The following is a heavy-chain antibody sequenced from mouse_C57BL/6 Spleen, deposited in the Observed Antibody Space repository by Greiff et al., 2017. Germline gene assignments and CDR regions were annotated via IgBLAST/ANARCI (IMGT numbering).Heavy chain of an antibody. CDR3: AIYYYGSSYGVDY. V-gene: IGHV5-17*01. D-gene: IGHD1-1*01. CDR1: GFTFSDYG. J-gene: IGHJ2*01. Sequence: EVMLVESGGGLVKPGGSLKLSCAASGFTFSDYGMHWVRQAPEKGLEWVAYISSGSSTIYYADTVKGRFTISRDNAKNTLFLQMTSLRSEDTAMYYCAIYYYGSSYGVDYWGQGTTLTVSS. CDR2: ISSGSSTI.